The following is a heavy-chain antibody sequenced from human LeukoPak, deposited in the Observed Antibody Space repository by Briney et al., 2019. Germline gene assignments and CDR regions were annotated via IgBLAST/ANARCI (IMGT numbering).Heavy chain of an antibody. Sequence: SETLSLTCTVSGGSISSYYWSWIRQPPGKGLEWIGYIYCSGSTNYNPSLKSRVTISVDTSKNQFSLKLSSVTAADTAVYYCARARAYCGGDCSLDAFDIWGQGTMVTVSS. D-gene: IGHD2-21*02. CDR2: IYCSGST. V-gene: IGHV4-59*01. CDR1: GGSISSYY. J-gene: IGHJ3*02. CDR3: ARARAYCGGDCSLDAFDI.